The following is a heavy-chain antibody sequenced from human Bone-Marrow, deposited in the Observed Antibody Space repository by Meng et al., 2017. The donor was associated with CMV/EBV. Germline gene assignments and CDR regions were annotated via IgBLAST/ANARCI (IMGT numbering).Heavy chain of an antibody. CDR3: ARDANSSSSLDY. D-gene: IGHD6-6*01. V-gene: IGHV3-74*01. Sequence: GESLKISCAASGFTFSSYWMHWVRQAPGKGLVWVSRINSDGSSTSYADSVKGRFTISRDNAKNTLYLQMNSLRAEDTAVYYCARDANSSSSLDYWGQGTLVTVSS. CDR2: INSDGSST. CDR1: GFTFSSYW. J-gene: IGHJ4*02.